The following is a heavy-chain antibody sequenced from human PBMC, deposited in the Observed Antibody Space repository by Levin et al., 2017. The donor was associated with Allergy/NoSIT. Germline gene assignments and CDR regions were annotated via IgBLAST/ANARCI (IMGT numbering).Heavy chain of an antibody. Sequence: PSETLSLTCAISGDSVSSNSAAWNWIRQSPSRGLEWLGRTYYRSKWYNDYAVSVKSRITINPDTSKNQFSLQLNSVTPEDTAVYYCARDYFWEVDTALWYFDLWGRGTLVTVSS. CDR1: GDSVSSNSAA. J-gene: IGHJ2*01. D-gene: IGHD5-18*01. CDR3: ARDYFWEVDTALWYFDL. V-gene: IGHV6-1*01. CDR2: TYYRSKWYN.